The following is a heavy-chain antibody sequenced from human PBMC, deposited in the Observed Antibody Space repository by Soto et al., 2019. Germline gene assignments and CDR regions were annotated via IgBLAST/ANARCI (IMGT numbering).Heavy chain of an antibody. J-gene: IGHJ6*02. CDR2: IYYSGTT. V-gene: IGHV4-39*01. D-gene: IGHD6-13*01. CDR1: GGSISSSIYY. Sequence: SETLSLTCTVSGGSISSSIYYWGWIRQPPGKGLEWIGNIYYSGTTYYNPSLNSRVTVSVDTSKNQFSLKVTSVTAADTAVYYCARGFSSSWYGYYYYGMDVWGQGATVTVSS. CDR3: ARGFSSSWYGYYYYGMDV.